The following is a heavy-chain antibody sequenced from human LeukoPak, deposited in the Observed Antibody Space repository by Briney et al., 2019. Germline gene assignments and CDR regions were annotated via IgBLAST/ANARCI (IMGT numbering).Heavy chain of an antibody. Sequence: ASETVSCTASGYTFTSYYMHWVRQAPGQGLEWMGIINPSGGSTSYAQKFQGRVTMTRDTSTSTVYMELSSLRSEDTAVYYCARDITMIVVYYGMDVWGQGTTVTVSS. CDR3: ARDITMIVVYYGMDV. CDR1: GYTFTSYY. J-gene: IGHJ6*02. CDR2: INPSGGST. V-gene: IGHV1-46*01. D-gene: IGHD3-22*01.